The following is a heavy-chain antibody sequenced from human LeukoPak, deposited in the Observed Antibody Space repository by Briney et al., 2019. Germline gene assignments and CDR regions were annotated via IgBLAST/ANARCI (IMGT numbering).Heavy chain of an antibody. Sequence: SETLSLTCAVSGGSITTTNWWSWVRQPPGKGLEWIGEVHLSGATNYNPSLESRVSMSIDKSKNRLSLEVTSVTAADTAIYYCTRESGAFSPFGFWGQGTLLTVSS. CDR1: GGSITTTNW. CDR3: TRESGAFSPFGF. J-gene: IGHJ4*02. CDR2: VHLSGAT. D-gene: IGHD1-26*01. V-gene: IGHV4-4*02.